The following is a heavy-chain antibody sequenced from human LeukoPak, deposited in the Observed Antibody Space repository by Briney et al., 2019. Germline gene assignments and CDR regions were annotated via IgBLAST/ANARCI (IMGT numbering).Heavy chain of an antibody. CDR2: INHSGST. D-gene: IGHD3-10*01. J-gene: IGHJ4*02. CDR1: GGSFSGYY. V-gene: IGHV4-34*01. CDR3: ARLVLPRLRRVIDY. Sequence: SETLSLTCAVYGGSFSGYYWSWIRQPPGKGLEWIGEINHSGSTNYNPSLKSRVTISVDTSKNQFSLKLSPVTAAGTAVYYCARLVLPRLRRVIDYWGQGTLVTVSS.